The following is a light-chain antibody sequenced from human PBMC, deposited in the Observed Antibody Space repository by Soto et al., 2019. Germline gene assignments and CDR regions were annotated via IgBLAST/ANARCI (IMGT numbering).Light chain of an antibody. V-gene: IGKV3-15*01. CDR2: GAS. J-gene: IGKJ4*01. CDR3: QQYAKWLLA. Sequence: EVVMTQSPATLSVSPGERATLSCRASQSISGKLAWYQQKPGQAARLLLYGASTRVTGIPARFSGSDSGTELTLTISSLQSEDFAVYYCQQYAKWLLAFRGGAKV. CDR1: QSISGK.